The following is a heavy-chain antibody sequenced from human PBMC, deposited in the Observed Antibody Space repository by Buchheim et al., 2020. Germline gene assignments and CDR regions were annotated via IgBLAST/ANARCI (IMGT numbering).Heavy chain of an antibody. CDR3: ARADHSTSSGFDL. V-gene: IGHV3-48*04. Sequence: EVQLLESGGGLIQPGGSLRLSCAVSGFTFRSYSMSWVRQAPGKGLEWVSDISSSGNTKNYADSVKGRFTISRDNAKNSLYLTMNSLRAEDTAVYYCARADHSTSSGFDLWGQGTL. CDR2: ISSSGNTK. D-gene: IGHD6-6*01. CDR1: GFTFRSYS. J-gene: IGHJ4*02.